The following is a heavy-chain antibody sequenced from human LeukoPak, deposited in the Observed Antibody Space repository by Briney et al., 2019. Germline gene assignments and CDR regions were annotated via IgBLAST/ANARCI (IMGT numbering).Heavy chain of an antibody. V-gene: IGHV3-30*18. J-gene: IGHJ6*02. Sequence: GGSLRLSCAASGFTCSRHGMHWVRQAPGKGLEWVAVISYDGSNKYYADSVKGRFTISRDNSKNTLYLQMNSLRAEDTAVYYCAKDRATFYYGMDVWGQGTTVTVSS. CDR1: GFTCSRHG. CDR2: ISYDGSNK. CDR3: AKDRATFYYGMDV.